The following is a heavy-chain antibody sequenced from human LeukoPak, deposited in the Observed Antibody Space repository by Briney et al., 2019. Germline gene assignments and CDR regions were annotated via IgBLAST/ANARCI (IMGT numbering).Heavy chain of an antibody. CDR3: ARAQFQRDY. CDR1: GGSFSGYY. V-gene: IGHV4-34*01. J-gene: IGHJ4*02. CDR2: INHSGST. Sequence: SETLSLTCAVYGGSFSGYYWIWIRQPPGKGLEWIGEINHSGSTNYNPSLKSRVTISVDPSKSQFSLHLRSVTAADTAVYYCARAQFQRDYWGQGPLGIVSS.